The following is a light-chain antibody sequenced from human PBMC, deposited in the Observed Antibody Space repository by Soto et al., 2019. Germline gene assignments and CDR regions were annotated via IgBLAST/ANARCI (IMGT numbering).Light chain of an antibody. V-gene: IGLV2-8*01. J-gene: IGLJ3*02. Sequence: QSALTQPPSASGSPGQSVTISCTGTSSDVGGYNYVSWYQQHPGKAPKLMIYEVSKRPSGVPDRFSGSKSGNTASLTVSGLQADDEADYYCQAYDYSLTASVFGGGTKLTVL. CDR3: QAYDYSLTASV. CDR1: SSDVGGYNY. CDR2: EVS.